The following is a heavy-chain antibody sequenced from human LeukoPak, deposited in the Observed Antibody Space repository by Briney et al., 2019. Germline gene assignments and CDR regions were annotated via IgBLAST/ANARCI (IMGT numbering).Heavy chain of an antibody. CDR2: MNPNSGNT. J-gene: IGHJ3*02. CDR3: ARGRDDYGDRDAFDI. Sequence: ASVKVSCKASGYTFTSYDINWVRQATGQGLEWIGWMNPNSGNTGYAQKFQGRVTMTRNTSISTAYMELSSLRSEDTAVYYCARGRDDYGDRDAFDIWGQGTMVTVSS. D-gene: IGHD4-17*01. CDR1: GYTFTSYD. V-gene: IGHV1-8*01.